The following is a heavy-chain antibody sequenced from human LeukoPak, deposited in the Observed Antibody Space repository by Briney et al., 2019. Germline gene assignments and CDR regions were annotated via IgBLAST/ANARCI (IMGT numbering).Heavy chain of an antibody. V-gene: IGHV4-4*07. Sequence: PSETLSLTCAVSGGSISSYYWSWIRQPAGKGLEWIGRIYSSGSTNYNPSLKSRVTMSVATSKNQFSLKLSSVTAADTAVYYCARGYNWVSPTRKFYYMDVWGKGTTVTVPS. CDR3: ARGYNWVSPTRKFYYMDV. CDR2: IYSSGST. D-gene: IGHD1-20*01. J-gene: IGHJ6*03. CDR1: GGSISSYY.